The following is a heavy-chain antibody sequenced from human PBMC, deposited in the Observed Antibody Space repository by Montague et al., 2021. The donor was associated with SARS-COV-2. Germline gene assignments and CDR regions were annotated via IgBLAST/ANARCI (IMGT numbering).Heavy chain of an antibody. Sequence: SDTLSLTRTLSGGSISSYYWSWIRQPPGKGLEWIGYIYYSGSTNYNPSLKSRVTISVDTSKNQFSLKLSSVTAADTAVYYCASQEVDTAMDRNYYYYGMDVWGQGTTVTVSS. CDR3: ASQEVDTAMDRNYYYYGMDV. J-gene: IGHJ6*02. CDR1: GGSISSYY. CDR2: IYYSGST. D-gene: IGHD5-18*01. V-gene: IGHV4-59*07.